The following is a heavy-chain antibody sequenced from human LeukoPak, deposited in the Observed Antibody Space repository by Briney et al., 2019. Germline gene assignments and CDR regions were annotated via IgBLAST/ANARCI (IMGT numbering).Heavy chain of an antibody. D-gene: IGHD2-15*01. CDR3: ARAISGGSPITASDY. CDR1: GYTFTGYY. V-gene: IGHV1-2*06. Sequence: ASVKVSCKASGYTFTGYYMHWVRQAPGQGLEWMGRINPNSDFTNFAQNFQGRVTMTSDTSISTAYMELSRLRSDDTAVYYCARAISGGSPITASDYRGQGTLVTVSS. CDR2: INPNSDFT. J-gene: IGHJ4*02.